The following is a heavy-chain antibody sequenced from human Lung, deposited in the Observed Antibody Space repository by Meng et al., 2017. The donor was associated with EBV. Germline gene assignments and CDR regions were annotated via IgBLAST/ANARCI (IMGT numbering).Heavy chain of an antibody. CDR3: AREYSSSSGLPGP. CDR2: IYDSGST. Sequence: VHRQESGPGLVKPSGTLSLTCTVSGGSIRFGDYYWGWIRQPPGKGLEWIGYIYDSGSTSYNPSLMSRVTISVDTSRNQFSLKLTSVTAADTAVYYCAREYSSSSGLPGPWGQGTLVTVSS. CDR1: GGSIRFGDYY. D-gene: IGHD6-6*01. J-gene: IGHJ5*02. V-gene: IGHV4-30-4*08.